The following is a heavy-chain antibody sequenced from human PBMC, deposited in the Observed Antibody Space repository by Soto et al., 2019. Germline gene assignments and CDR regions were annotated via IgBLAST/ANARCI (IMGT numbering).Heavy chain of an antibody. Sequence: PXGSLRLSCAASGFTFSSYAMSWVRQAPGKGLDWVSAISGGGGSTYYADSVKGRFTISRDNSKNTLYLQMNSLRAEDTAVYYCAKDSPYYYDSSGYPPSFDYWGQGTLVTVSS. CDR1: GFTFSSYA. V-gene: IGHV3-23*01. CDR2: ISGGGGST. D-gene: IGHD3-22*01. J-gene: IGHJ4*02. CDR3: AKDSPYYYDSSGYPPSFDY.